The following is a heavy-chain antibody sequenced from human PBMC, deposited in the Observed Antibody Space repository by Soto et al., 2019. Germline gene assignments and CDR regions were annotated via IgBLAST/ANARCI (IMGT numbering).Heavy chain of an antibody. CDR1: GGSISSSRYY. J-gene: IGHJ3*02. CDR2: IYYSGST. CDR3: ARPSPYGDYGIDAFDI. D-gene: IGHD4-17*01. V-gene: IGHV4-39*01. Sequence: QLQLQESGPGLVKPSETLSLTCTVSGGSISSSRYYWGWIRQPPGERLEWIGAIYYSGSTYYIPPLTSRVTISVDTSKNQFSLKLSSVTAADTAVYYCARPSPYGDYGIDAFDIWGQGTMVTVSS.